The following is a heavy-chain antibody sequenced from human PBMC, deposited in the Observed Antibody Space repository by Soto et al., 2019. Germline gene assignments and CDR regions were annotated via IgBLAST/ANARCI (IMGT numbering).Heavy chain of an antibody. CDR2: ISYDGSNK. CDR1: GFTFSSYA. CDR3: ARAYSSSSSPRLLGD. V-gene: IGHV3-30-3*01. D-gene: IGHD6-6*01. J-gene: IGHJ4*02. Sequence: QVQLVESGGGVVQPGRSLRLSCAASGFTFSSYAMHWVRQAPGKGLEWVAVISYDGSNKYYADSVKGRFTISRDNSKNTLYLQMNSLRAEDTAVYYCARAYSSSSSPRLLGDWGQGTLVTVSS.